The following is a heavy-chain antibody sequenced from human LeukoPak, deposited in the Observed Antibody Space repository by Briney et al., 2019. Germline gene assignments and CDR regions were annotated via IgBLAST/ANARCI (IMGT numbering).Heavy chain of an antibody. D-gene: IGHD6-13*01. J-gene: IGHJ4*02. V-gene: IGHV5-10-1*01. CDR1: GYSFTNYW. CDR3: ARRSSSWYKGNYFDY. CDR2: IDPSDSYS. Sequence: GESLRISCKGSGYSFTNYWISWVRQMPGKGLEWMGRIDPSDSYSNYGPSFQGHVIISADKSISTAYLQWSSLKASDTAMYYCARRSSSWYKGNYFDYWGQGTLVTVSS.